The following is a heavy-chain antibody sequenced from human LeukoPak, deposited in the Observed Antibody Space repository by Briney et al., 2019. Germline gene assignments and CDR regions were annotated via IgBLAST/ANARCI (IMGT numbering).Heavy chain of an antibody. J-gene: IGHJ4*01. V-gene: IGHV3-64D*06. CDR3: VSPVFINF. Sequence: GSLKLSCSASGFPFSTLGMHWVRQAPGKGLEHVSTIGSDGDGTYYAGSVKDRFIISRDNSKNAVYLQMSSLRPEDTAVYYCVSPVFINFWGQGTLVTVSS. D-gene: IGHD1-14*01. CDR2: IGSDGDGT. CDR1: GFPFSTLG.